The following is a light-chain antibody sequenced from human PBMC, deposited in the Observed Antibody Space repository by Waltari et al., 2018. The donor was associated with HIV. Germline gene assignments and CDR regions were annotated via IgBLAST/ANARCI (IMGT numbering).Light chain of an antibody. CDR1: QAISSSY. J-gene: IGKJ1*01. CDR3: QQYGSSPR. V-gene: IGKV3-20*01. CDR2: GAT. Sequence: EPVLTPPPGPPSLSPGERAPLSCRAHQAISSSYFVWDQKKPGQAPRLLIYGATSRATGTPDRFSGSGSATDFTLTISRLEPEDFAVYYCQQYGSSPRFGQGTKVEIK.